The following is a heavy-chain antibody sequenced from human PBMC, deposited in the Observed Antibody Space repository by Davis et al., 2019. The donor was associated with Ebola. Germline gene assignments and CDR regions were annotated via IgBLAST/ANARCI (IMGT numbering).Heavy chain of an antibody. V-gene: IGHV1-69*13. D-gene: IGHD3-16*01. CDR3: AREYSYWNPPLLDYYYMDV. CDR2: IIPIFGTA. Sequence: SVKVSCKASGYTFTSYYMHWVRQAPGQGLEWMGGIIPIFGTANYAQKFQGRVTITADESTSTAYMELSSLRSEDTAVYYCAREYSYWNPPLLDYYYMDVWGKGTTVTVSS. CDR1: GYTFTSYY. J-gene: IGHJ6*03.